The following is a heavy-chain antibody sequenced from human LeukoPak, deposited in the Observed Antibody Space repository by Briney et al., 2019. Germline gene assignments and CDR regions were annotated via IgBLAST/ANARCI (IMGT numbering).Heavy chain of an antibody. CDR2: ISRGGSST. D-gene: IGHD3-22*01. CDR1: GFTFSDYY. J-gene: IGHJ4*02. Sequence: GGSLRLSCAASGFTFSDYYMSWIRQAPGKGLEWVSYISRGGSSTYYADSVKGRFTISRDNAKNSLYLQMNSLRAEDTAVYYCARDPVSGYYDYWGQGTLVTVSS. V-gene: IGHV3-11*04. CDR3: ARDPVSGYYDY.